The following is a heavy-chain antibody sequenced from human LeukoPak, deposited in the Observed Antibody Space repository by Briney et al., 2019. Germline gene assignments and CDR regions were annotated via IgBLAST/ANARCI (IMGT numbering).Heavy chain of an antibody. CDR2: ISSSSSYI. CDR1: GFTFSSYS. Sequence: GGSLRLSCAASGFTFSSYSMNWVRQAPGKGLEWVSSISSSSSYIYYADSVKGRFTISRDNAKNSLYLQMNSLRAEDTAVYYCARDPLDYYDIGGYWGQGTLVTVSS. CDR3: ARDPLDYYDIGGY. J-gene: IGHJ4*02. D-gene: IGHD3-22*01. V-gene: IGHV3-21*01.